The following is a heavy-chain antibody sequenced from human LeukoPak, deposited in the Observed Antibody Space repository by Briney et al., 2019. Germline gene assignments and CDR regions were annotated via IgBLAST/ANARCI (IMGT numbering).Heavy chain of an antibody. CDR3: VRDRDSRGYYGMDX. J-gene: IGHJ6*02. CDR2: ISTSSSHI. Sequence: PGGSLRLSCAASGFTFSSNSMNWVRQAPGKGLEWVSSISTSSSHIYYADSVKGRFTISRDNAGKSLFLQMNSLRAEDTALYYCVRDRDSRGYYGMDXWGQGTTVTVSS. D-gene: IGHD6-13*01. CDR1: GFTFSSNS. V-gene: IGHV3-21*01.